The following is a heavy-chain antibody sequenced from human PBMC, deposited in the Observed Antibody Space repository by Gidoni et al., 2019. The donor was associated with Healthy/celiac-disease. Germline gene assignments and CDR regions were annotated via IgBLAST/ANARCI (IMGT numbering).Heavy chain of an antibody. V-gene: IGHV3-11*01. CDR2: ISSSGSTI. J-gene: IGHJ3*02. CDR1: GFTFSDYS. CDR3: ARDSPNSYDSSGYPDAFDT. Sequence: QVQLVESWGGLVKPGGSLRLSCATSGFTFSDYSMRLIRQAPGKGLEWVSYISSSGSTIYYADYVKGRFTISRDNAKNSLYLQMNSLRAEDTAVYYCARDSPNSYDSSGYPDAFDTLGQGTMVTVSS. D-gene: IGHD3-22*01.